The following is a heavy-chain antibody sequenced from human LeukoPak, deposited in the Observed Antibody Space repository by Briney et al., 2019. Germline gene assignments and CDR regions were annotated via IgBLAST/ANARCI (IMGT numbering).Heavy chain of an antibody. CDR2: INPSGGST. CDR1: GYTFTSYY. D-gene: IGHD3-3*01. CDR3: ARDRADFWSGYYEGNWFDP. Sequence: VASVKVSCKASGYTFTSYYMHWVRQAPGQGLEWMGIINPSGGSTSYAQKFQGRVTMTRDTSTSTVYMELSSLRSEDTAVYYCARDRADFWSGYYEGNWFDPWGQGTLVTVSS. J-gene: IGHJ5*02. V-gene: IGHV1-46*01.